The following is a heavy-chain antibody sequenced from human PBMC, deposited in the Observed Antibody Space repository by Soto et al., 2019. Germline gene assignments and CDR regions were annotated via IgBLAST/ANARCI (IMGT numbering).Heavy chain of an antibody. CDR2: IHYSGRT. CDR3: VRVGVGIGNHFDS. V-gene: IGHV4-59*12. D-gene: IGHD1-26*01. Sequence: LETLSLTCSVSNGSISGFYWTWIRQPPGKILEWIGYIHYSGRTDYNPSLTSRATMSVDTSKNQFSLNLKSITAADTAVYYCVRVGVGIGNHFDSWGRGTLVTVS. J-gene: IGHJ4*02. CDR1: NGSISGFY.